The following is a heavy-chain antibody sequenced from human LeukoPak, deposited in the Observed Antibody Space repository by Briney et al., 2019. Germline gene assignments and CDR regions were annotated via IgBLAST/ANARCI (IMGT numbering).Heavy chain of an antibody. V-gene: IGHV4-59*08. CDR1: GGSISSYY. D-gene: IGHD3-22*01. CDR3: ARLSYDTSGYWPDYFDY. CDR2: ISYSGST. Sequence: SETLSLTCTVSGGSISSYYWSWIRQPPGKGLEWIGYISYSGSTNYSPSLKSRVTVSVDTSKNQFSLKLSSVTAADTAVYYCARLSYDTSGYWPDYFDYWGQGTLVTVPS. J-gene: IGHJ4*02.